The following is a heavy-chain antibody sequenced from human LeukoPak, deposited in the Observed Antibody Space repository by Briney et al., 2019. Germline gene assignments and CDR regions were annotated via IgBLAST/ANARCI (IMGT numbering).Heavy chain of an antibody. CDR2: IYYSGST. CDR1: GGALSSSTLY. D-gene: IGHD3-22*01. Sequence: SETLSLTCTVSGGALSSSTLYWGWIRQPPGKGLEWIGSIYYSGSTYYNPSLKSRVTISVDTSKNQFSLKLSSVTAADTAVYYCARGEISGYYYDSSGNNWFDPWGQGTLVTVSS. J-gene: IGHJ5*02. CDR3: ARGEISGYYYDSSGNNWFDP. V-gene: IGHV4-39*07.